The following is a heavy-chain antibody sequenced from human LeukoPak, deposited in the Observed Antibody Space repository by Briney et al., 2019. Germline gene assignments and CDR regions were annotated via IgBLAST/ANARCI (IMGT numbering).Heavy chain of an antibody. Sequence: PGGSLRLSCAASGFTFSSYWMHWVRQVPGKGLVWVSRINTDGSTTCYADSVKGRFTTSRDNSKNTLYLQMNSLRAEDTAVYYCAREHKKGFDYWGQGTLVTVSS. CDR2: INTDGSTT. CDR3: AREHKKGFDY. D-gene: IGHD2-21*01. CDR1: GFTFSSYW. V-gene: IGHV3-74*01. J-gene: IGHJ4*02.